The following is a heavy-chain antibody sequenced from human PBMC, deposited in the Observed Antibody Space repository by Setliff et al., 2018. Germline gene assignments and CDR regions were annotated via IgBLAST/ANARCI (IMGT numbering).Heavy chain of an antibody. Sequence: SETLSLTCAVSGYSINSDCFWGWIRQPPGKGLEWIGTISHRGSTSYNSSLKSRVTMSXXXSNNKFXXXXXXXXXAXTAVYYCVRGFTIFGVVKLERWFDPWGQGTLVTVSS. D-gene: IGHD3-3*01. V-gene: IGHV4-38-2*01. CDR2: ISHRGST. CDR1: GYSINSDCF. J-gene: IGHJ5*02. CDR3: VRGFTIFGVVKLERWFDP.